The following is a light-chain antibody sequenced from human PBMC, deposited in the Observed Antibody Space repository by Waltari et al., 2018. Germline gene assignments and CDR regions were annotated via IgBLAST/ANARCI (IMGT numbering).Light chain of an antibody. CDR2: WAS. J-gene: IGKJ1*01. Sequence: IVMTQSPDSLAVSLGARATINCKSRQSILYNSNDKNYLAWYQQKPGQPPKLLIYWASTRESGVPDRFSGNGSGTDFTLTISSLQAEDVAVYYCQQYYSRRTFGQGTKVEI. V-gene: IGKV4-1*01. CDR3: QQYYSRRT. CDR1: QSILYNSNDKNY.